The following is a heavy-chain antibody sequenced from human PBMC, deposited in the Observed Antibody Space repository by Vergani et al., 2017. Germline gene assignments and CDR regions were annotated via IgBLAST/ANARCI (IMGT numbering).Heavy chain of an antibody. D-gene: IGHD3-22*01. CDR2: IYYSGST. V-gene: IGHV4-31*03. CDR1: GGSISSGGYY. J-gene: IGHJ4*02. Sequence: QLQLQESGPGLVKPSQTLSLTCTVSGGSISSGGYYWSWIRQHPGKGLEWIGYIYYSGSTYYNPSLKSRVTISVDTSKNQFSLKLSSVTAADTAVYYCARTNLHTMIGTSFDYWGQGTLVTVSS. CDR3: ARTNLHTMIGTSFDY.